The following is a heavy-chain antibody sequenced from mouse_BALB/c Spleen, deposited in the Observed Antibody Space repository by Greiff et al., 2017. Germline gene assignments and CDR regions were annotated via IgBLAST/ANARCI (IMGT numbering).Heavy chain of an antibody. V-gene: IGHV14-3*02. CDR1: GFNIKDTY. Sequence: EVKLMESGAELVKPGASVKLSCTASGFNIKDTYMHWVKQRPEQGLEWIGRIDPANGNTKYDPKFQGKATITADTSSNTAYLQLSSLTSEDTAVYYCARHEGYAMDYWGQGTSVTVSS. CDR2: IDPANGNT. J-gene: IGHJ4*01. CDR3: ARHEGYAMDY.